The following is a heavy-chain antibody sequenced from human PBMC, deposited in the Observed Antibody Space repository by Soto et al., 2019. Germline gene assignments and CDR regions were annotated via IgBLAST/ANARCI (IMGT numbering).Heavy chain of an antibody. Sequence: QVQLQESGPGLVKPSGTLSLTCAVSGDSVSSPYYWCWVRQSPGKGLEWIGEVFHTGTTSYNPSIRSRVTISMDKSINQFSLDLSSVTAADTAVYYCARSAGWYAIHAWGPGTLVIVSS. J-gene: IGHJ5*02. CDR2: VFHTGTT. V-gene: IGHV4-4*02. CDR3: ARSAGWYAIHA. CDR1: GDSVSSPYY. D-gene: IGHD6-19*01.